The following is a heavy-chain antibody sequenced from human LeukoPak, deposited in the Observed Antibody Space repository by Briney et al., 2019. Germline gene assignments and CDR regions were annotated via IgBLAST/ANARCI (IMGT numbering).Heavy chain of an antibody. J-gene: IGHJ4*02. CDR1: GYTFTDYY. Sequence: ASVKVSCRASGYTFTDYYMHWVRQAPGQGLEWMGRINPNSGGTNYAQKFQGRVTMTRDTSISTAYKELSRLRADDTAVYYGSRDGTTRLVAARPALSDYGGQGTLVTVPS. CDR3: SRDGTTRLVAARPALSDY. D-gene: IGHD6-6*01. V-gene: IGHV1-2*06. CDR2: INPNSGGT.